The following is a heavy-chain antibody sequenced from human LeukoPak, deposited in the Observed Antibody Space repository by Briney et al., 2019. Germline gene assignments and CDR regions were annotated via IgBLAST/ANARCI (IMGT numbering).Heavy chain of an antibody. D-gene: IGHD3-16*01. CDR2: INPSGGST. V-gene: IGHV1-46*01. Sequence: ASVKVSCKASGYTFTSYYMHWVRQAPGQGLEWMGIINPSGGSTSHAQKFQGRVTMTRDTSTSTVYMELSSLRSEDTAVYYCARDTYDYVWGSYDNFDYWGQGTLVTVSS. CDR1: GYTFTSYY. CDR3: ARDTYDYVWGSYDNFDY. J-gene: IGHJ4*02.